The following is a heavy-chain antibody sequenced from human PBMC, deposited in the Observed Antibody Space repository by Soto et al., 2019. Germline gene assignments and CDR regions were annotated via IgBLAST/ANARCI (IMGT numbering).Heavy chain of an antibody. V-gene: IGHV3-23*01. Sequence: EVQLLESGGGLVQPGGSLRLSCAASGFTFSSYAMSWVRQAPGKGLEWVSAMSGTGGDTYYADSVKGRFTISGHNSKNTLYLQMNSLRAEDTAVYYCVPHKFYSAPREFDCWGQGTLVTVSS. CDR2: MSGTGGDT. D-gene: IGHD4-4*01. J-gene: IGHJ4*02. CDR3: VPHKFYSAPREFDC. CDR1: GFTFSSYA.